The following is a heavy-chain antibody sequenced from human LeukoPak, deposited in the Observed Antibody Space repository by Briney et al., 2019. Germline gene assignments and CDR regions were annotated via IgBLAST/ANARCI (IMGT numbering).Heavy chain of an antibody. CDR1: GGSISNYH. J-gene: IGHJ5*02. D-gene: IGHD3/OR15-3a*01. CDR2: IYYLGTT. V-gene: IGHV4-59*01. Sequence: SETLSLTCTVSGGSISNYHWSWIRQPPGKGLEWIGYIYYLGTTDYNPSLKSRVSISVDTSKNQFSLKLNSMTAADTAVYYCARVNNPGWTGSQGTDWFDPWGQGTLATVSS. CDR3: ARVNNPGWTGSQGTDWFDP.